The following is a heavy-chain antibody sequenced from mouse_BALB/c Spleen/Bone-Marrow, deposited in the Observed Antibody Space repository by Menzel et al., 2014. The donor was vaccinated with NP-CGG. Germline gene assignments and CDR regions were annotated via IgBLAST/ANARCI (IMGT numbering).Heavy chain of an antibody. D-gene: IGHD2-10*02. CDR3: AKNNKYGNYGGLDAMDY. CDR1: GFSLTSYG. V-gene: IGHV2-5-1*01. CDR2: IWRGGST. J-gene: IGHJ4*01. Sequence: VQLQQSGPSLVQPSQSLSIPCTVSGFSLTSYGVHWVRQSPGKGLEWLGVIWRGGSTDYNAAFMSRLSITKDNSKSQVFFKANSLQADDTAIYYCAKNNKYGNYGGLDAMDYWGQGTSVTVSS.